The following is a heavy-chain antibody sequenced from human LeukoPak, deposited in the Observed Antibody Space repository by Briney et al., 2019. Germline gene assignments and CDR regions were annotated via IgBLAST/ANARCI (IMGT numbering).Heavy chain of an antibody. CDR1: GFTFSSYG. CDR3: ARDLVVVDDDAFDI. D-gene: IGHD3-22*01. V-gene: IGHV3-33*01. J-gene: IGHJ3*02. Sequence: PGRSLRLSCAASGFTFSSYGMHWVRQAPGKGLEWVAVIWYDGSNKYYADSVKGRFTISRDNSKNTLYLQMNSLRSEDTAVYYCARDLVVVDDDAFDIWGQGTMVTVSS. CDR2: IWYDGSNK.